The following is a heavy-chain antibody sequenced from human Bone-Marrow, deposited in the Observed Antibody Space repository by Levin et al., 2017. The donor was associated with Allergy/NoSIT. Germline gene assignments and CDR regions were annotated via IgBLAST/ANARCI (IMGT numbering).Heavy chain of an antibody. D-gene: IGHD6-19*01. CDR1: GFSFRYAW. CDR3: TTGLDL. Sequence: PGGSLRLSCAGSGFSFRYAWMTWVRQAPGKGLEWVGRIRSKTDGGTADYAAPVKGRFTISREDSKNMLYLQMNSLKIEDTAVYYCTTGLDLCGQGTLVTVSS. V-gene: IGHV3-15*01. CDR2: IRSKTDGGTA. J-gene: IGHJ4*02.